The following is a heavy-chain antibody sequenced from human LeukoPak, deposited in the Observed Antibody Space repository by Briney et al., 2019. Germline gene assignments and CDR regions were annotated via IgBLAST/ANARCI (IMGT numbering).Heavy chain of an antibody. CDR1: GGSISSSSYY. CDR2: IFYSGST. V-gene: IGHV4-39*01. J-gene: IGHJ6*03. CDR3: ARHGITRTGNYYYYMDV. D-gene: IGHD1-20*01. Sequence: SETLSLTCTVSGGSISSSSYYWGWIRQPPGKGLEWIGSIFYSGSTYYNPSIKSRVTISVDTSKTQFSLKLSSVTAADTAVYDWARHGITRTGNYYYYMDVWGKGTMVTVSS.